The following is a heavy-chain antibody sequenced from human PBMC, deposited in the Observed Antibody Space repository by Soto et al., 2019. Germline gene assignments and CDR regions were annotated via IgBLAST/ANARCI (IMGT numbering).Heavy chain of an antibody. CDR1: AFTFTNYY. J-gene: IGHJ4*01. V-gene: IGHV5-51*01. D-gene: IGHD3-10*01. CDR3: SITRHYHGAAFDS. Sequence: PGASLKISCNGSAFTFTNYYIGWVRQMPGKGLEWMGIIYPGDSETTYSPSFQGQVTFSVDKSLNIAYLQWSSLKASDTAIYYCSITRHYHGAAFDSWGHGTLVTVSS. CDR2: IYPGDSET.